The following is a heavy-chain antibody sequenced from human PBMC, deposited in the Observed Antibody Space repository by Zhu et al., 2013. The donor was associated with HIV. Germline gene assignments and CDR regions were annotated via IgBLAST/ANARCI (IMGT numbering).Heavy chain of an antibody. D-gene: IGHD1-26*01. V-gene: IGHV4-34*01. CDR3: ARGLGSSPTRFDP. CDR1: GGSFSGYY. CDR2: INHSGST. Sequence: QVQLQQWGAGLLKPSETLSLTCAVYGGSFSGYYWNWIRQPPGKGLEWIGEINHSGSTNNNPSLKSRVTISVDTSKNQFSLKLSSVTAADTAVYYCARGLGSSPTRFDPWGQGTLVTVSS. J-gene: IGHJ5*02.